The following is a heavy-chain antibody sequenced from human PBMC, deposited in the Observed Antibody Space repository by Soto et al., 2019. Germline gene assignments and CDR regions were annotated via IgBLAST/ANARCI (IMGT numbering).Heavy chain of an antibody. CDR2: IYYSGST. V-gene: IGHV4-30-4*01. CDR3: ARVYFDYYDSSGYYYSYFDY. J-gene: IGHJ4*02. D-gene: IGHD3-22*01. CDR1: GGSISSGDYY. Sequence: SETLSLTCTVSGGSISSGDYYWSWIRQPPGKGLEWIGYIYYSGSTYYNPSLKSRVTISVDTSKNQFSLKLSSVTAADTAVYYCARVYFDYYDSSGYYYSYFDYWGQGTLVT.